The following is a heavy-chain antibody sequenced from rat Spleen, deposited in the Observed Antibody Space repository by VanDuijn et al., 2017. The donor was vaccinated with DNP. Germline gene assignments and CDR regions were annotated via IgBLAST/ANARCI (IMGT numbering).Heavy chain of an antibody. V-gene: IGHV5-20*01. J-gene: IGHJ2*01. CDR3: AKVGSPGYFDY. D-gene: IGHD5-1*01. CDR1: GFTFSDYA. CDR2: ISYDGGST. Sequence: EVQLVESGGGLVQPGRSLKLSCAASGFTFSDYAMAWVRQAPKKGLEWVASISYDGGSTYYRDSVKGRFTISRDNAKSSLYLQMDSLRSEDTSTYYCAKVGSPGYFDYWGQGVMVTVSS.